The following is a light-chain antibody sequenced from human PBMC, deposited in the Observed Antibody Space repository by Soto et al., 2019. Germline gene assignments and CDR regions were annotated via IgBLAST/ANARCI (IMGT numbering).Light chain of an antibody. Sequence: EFVLTQSPGTLSLSPGERATLSCRASQSLTNSFIAWYQQKPGQAPRLLIHGASNRATGIPDRFSGSGSGTDFTLTITRLEPEDFAVYYCQQFSSYPLTFGGGTKVDIK. V-gene: IGKV3-20*01. CDR3: QQFSSYPLT. J-gene: IGKJ4*01. CDR1: QSLTNSF. CDR2: GAS.